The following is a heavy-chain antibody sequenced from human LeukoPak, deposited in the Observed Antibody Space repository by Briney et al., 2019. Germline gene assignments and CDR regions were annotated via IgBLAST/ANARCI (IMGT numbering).Heavy chain of an antibody. CDR2: ISYDGSNK. CDR1: GFTFSIYG. V-gene: IGHV3-30*18. Sequence: GGSLRLSCAASGFTFSIYGMHWVRQAPGKGLEWVAVISYDGSNKYYADSVKDRFTISRDNSKNTLYLQMNSLRAEDTAVYYCAKILDAFDIWGQGTMVTVSS. CDR3: AKILDAFDI. J-gene: IGHJ3*02.